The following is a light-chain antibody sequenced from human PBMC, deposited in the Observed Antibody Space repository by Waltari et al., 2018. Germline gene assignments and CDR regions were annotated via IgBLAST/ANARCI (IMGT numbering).Light chain of an antibody. J-gene: IGLJ2*01. CDR1: SSDVGSYNL. V-gene: IGLV2-23*01. Sequence: QSALTQPASVSGSPGQSITISCTGTSSDVGSYNLVSWYQHYPGKAPKLMIYEGTKRPSVVSNRFSGSKSGNTASRTISGLQAEDEADYHCCSYAHSSRVVFGGGTKVTVL. CDR3: CSYAHSSRVV. CDR2: EGT.